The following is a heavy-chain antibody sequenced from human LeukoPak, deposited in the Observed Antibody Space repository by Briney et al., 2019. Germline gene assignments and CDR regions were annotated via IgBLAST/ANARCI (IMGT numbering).Heavy chain of an antibody. D-gene: IGHD3-3*01. V-gene: IGHV3-30*19. CDR1: GFTFSSYG. J-gene: IGHJ4*02. CDR2: ISYDGSNK. Sequence: PGGSLRLSCAASGFTFSSYGMHWVRQAPGKGLEWVAVISYDGSNKYYADSVKGRFTISRDNSKNTLYLQMNSLRAEDTAVYYCARGGLRFLGVGVTNYWGQGTLVTVSS. CDR3: ARGGLRFLGVGVTNY.